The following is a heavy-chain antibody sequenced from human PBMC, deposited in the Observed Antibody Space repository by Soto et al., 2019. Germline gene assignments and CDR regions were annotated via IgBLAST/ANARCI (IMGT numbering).Heavy chain of an antibody. CDR3: ARDVRFGSSAPRGWFDP. Sequence: GGSLRLSXAASGFTFSSHGMHWVRQAPGKGLEWVAVIWYDGNNKYYADSVKGRFTISRDNSMNTLYLQMNSLRAEDTAVYYCARDVRFGSSAPRGWFDPWGQGTLVTVSS. V-gene: IGHV3-33*01. D-gene: IGHD3-10*01. CDR1: GFTFSSHG. CDR2: IWYDGNNK. J-gene: IGHJ5*02.